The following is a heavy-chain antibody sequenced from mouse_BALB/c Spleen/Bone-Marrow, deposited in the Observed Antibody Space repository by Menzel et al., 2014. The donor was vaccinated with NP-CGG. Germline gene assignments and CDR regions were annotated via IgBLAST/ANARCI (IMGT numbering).Heavy chain of an antibody. V-gene: IGHV1-80*01. D-gene: IGHD1-2*01. Sequence: QVQLQQSGAELVRPGSSVKISCKASGYAFSAYWMNWVKQRPGQGLEWIGQIYPGDGDTNYNGKFKGTATLTADKSSSPAYMELSSIKSEDSAVYFCTRSTATFDYWGQGTTLTVSS. CDR3: TRSTATFDY. CDR1: GYAFSAYW. J-gene: IGHJ2*01. CDR2: IYPGDGDT.